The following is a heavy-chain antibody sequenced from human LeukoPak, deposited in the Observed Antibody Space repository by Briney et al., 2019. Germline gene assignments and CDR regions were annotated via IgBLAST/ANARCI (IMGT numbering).Heavy chain of an antibody. D-gene: IGHD2-21*01. Sequence: SVKVSCKASGGTISSYTISWVRQAPGQGLEWMGRIIPILGIANYAQKFQGRVTITADKSTSTAYMELSSLRSEDTAVYYCAREYCGGDCYSALDYWGQGTLVTVSS. J-gene: IGHJ4*02. CDR1: GGTISSYT. V-gene: IGHV1-69*04. CDR2: IIPILGIA. CDR3: AREYCGGDCYSALDY.